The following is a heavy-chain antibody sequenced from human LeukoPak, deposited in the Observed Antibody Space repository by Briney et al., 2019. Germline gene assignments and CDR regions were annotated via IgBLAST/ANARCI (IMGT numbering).Heavy chain of an antibody. CDR2: INPTSGAT. Sequence: GASVQVSCKASGYTFTDYYMHWVRQAPGQGLDWVGWINPTSGATNYAQKFQGRVTMTRDTSNNTSYMELSRLRSDDTAVYYCAREFRTTTWSFDAFDLWGQGTMVTVSS. CDR1: GYTFTDYY. D-gene: IGHD1/OR15-1a*01. J-gene: IGHJ3*01. V-gene: IGHV1-2*02. CDR3: AREFRTTTWSFDAFDL.